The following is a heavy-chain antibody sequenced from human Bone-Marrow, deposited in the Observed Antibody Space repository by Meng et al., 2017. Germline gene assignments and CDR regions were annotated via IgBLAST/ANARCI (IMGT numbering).Heavy chain of an antibody. CDR2: ISDSGSII. CDR1: GFTFSSYW. Sequence: GESLKISCAASGFTFSSYWMSWVRQAPGKGLEWVSYISDSGSIIYYADSVKGRFTISRDDAKNSLFLQMNSLRADDTAVYYCARYSGRKRGYYYGMDVWGQGTTVTVSS. D-gene: IGHD5-12*01. J-gene: IGHJ6*02. CDR3: ARYSGRKRGYYYGMDV. V-gene: IGHV3-48*04.